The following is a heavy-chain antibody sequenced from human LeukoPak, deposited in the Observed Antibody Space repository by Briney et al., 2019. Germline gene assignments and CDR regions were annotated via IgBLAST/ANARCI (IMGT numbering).Heavy chain of an antibody. V-gene: IGHV4-59*01. CDR1: GGSINSYY. CDR2: IYYSGST. J-gene: IGHJ5*02. CDR3: ARGGRTWFDP. Sequence: SETLSLTCTISGGSINSYYWSWIRQPPGKELEWIGYIYYSGSTYYNPSLRGRLTISLDTSKNQFSLKLKPVTAADTAVYYCARGGRTWFDPWGQGMLVTVSS.